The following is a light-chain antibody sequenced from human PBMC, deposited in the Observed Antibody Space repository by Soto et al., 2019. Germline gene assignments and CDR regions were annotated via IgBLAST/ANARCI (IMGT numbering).Light chain of an antibody. CDR1: QSLVSSDGNTY. Sequence: DVVMTQSPLSLPVALGQPASISCRSSQSLVSSDGNTYLNWFQQRPGQSPRRLIYRVSNRDSGVPDRFSGSGSGNDFTLKISRVEAEDVGIYYCMKGTHWPPWTFGQGTKVEIK. J-gene: IGKJ1*01. CDR3: MKGTHWPPWT. V-gene: IGKV2-30*01. CDR2: RVS.